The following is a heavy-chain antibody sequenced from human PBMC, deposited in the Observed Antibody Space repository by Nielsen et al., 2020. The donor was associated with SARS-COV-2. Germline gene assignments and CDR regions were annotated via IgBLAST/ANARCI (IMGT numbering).Heavy chain of an antibody. Sequence: ASVKVSCKASGYIFTGYFVHWVRQAPGQGLEWVGRIDPNSGDTNFAQKFQGRVTMTRDTSISTAYMELSRLRSDDTAVYYCARAPYSSSWYSPNEPLDYWGQGTLVTVS. CDR1: GYIFTGYF. CDR3: ARAPYSSSWYSPNEPLDY. D-gene: IGHD6-13*01. V-gene: IGHV1-2*06. J-gene: IGHJ4*02. CDR2: IDPNSGDT.